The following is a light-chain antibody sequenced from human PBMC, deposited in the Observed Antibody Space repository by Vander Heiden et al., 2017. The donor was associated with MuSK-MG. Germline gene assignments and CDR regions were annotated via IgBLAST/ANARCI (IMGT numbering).Light chain of an antibody. V-gene: IGKV1-39*01. CDR3: QHSYDTPRT. CDR2: ASS. J-gene: IGKJ1*01. Sequence: DIQMTQSSSSLSASVVDRLTIMCRPCQSISGNLHWHQQKPGIAPKLLIYASSSFQSCVPSRFSCSGSVTYFTLTISTLHPDYFATYYFQHSYDTPRTFGQGTKVEIK. CDR1: QSISGN.